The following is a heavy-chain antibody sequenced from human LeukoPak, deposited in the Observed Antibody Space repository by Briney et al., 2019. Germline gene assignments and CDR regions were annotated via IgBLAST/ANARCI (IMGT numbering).Heavy chain of an antibody. CDR3: ARETNPPRLSTYYFDY. Sequence: VASVKVSCKASGYTFTGYYMHWVRQAPGQGLEWMGWINPNSGGTNYAQKFQGRVTMTRDTSISTAYMELSRLRSDDTAVYYCARETNPPRLSTYYFDYWGQGTLVTVSS. V-gene: IGHV1-2*02. D-gene: IGHD6-25*01. CDR1: GYTFTGYY. J-gene: IGHJ4*02. CDR2: INPNSGGT.